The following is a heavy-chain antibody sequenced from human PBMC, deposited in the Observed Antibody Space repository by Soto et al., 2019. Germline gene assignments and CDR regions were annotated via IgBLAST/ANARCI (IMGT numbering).Heavy chain of an antibody. D-gene: IGHD2-15*01. CDR1: GGSISSGDYY. CDR2: IYYSGST. CDR3: ASRYCSGGSCNWRPFDY. Sequence: SETLSLTCTVSGGSISSGDYYWSWIRQPPGKGLEWIGYIYYSGSTYYNPSLKSRVTISVDTSKNQFSLKLSSVTAADTAVYYCASRYCSGGSCNWRPFDYWGQGTLVTVSS. J-gene: IGHJ4*02. V-gene: IGHV4-30-4*01.